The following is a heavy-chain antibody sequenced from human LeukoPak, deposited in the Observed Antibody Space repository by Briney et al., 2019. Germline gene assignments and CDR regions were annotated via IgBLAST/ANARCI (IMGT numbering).Heavy chain of an antibody. CDR3: ARHRSSWLIDY. J-gene: IGHJ4*02. V-gene: IGHV3-23*01. CDR2: ISGSGGST. D-gene: IGHD6-6*01. Sequence: AGGSLRLSCAASGFTFSSYAMSWVRQAPGKGLEWVSAISGSGGSTYYADSVRGRFTISRDNSKNTLYLQTNSLRAEDTAVYYCARHRSSWLIDYWGQGTLVTVSS. CDR1: GFTFSSYA.